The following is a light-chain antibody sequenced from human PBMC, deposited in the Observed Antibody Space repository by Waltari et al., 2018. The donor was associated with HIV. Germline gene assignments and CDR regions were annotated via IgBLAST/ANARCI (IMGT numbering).Light chain of an antibody. V-gene: IGKV4-1*01. CDR2: WAS. J-gene: IGKJ1*01. Sequence: DIVMTQSPDSLAVSLGERATINCKSSQSLLYSANNKNYLAWSQQRPGQPPKLLIYWASARESGVPDRFSGSGSGTDFTLTISSLQADDVAVYYCRQYFSAPWTFGQGTKVEIK. CDR1: QSLLYSANNKNY. CDR3: RQYFSAPWT.